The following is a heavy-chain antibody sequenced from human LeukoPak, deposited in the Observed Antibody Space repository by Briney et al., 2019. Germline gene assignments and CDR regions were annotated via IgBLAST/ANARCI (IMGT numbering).Heavy chain of an antibody. CDR1: GGSFSGYY. J-gene: IGHJ3*02. CDR2: INHSGST. V-gene: IGHV4-34*01. CDR3: ARDGSGSYYKPSNDAFDI. Sequence: SETLSLTCAVYGGSFSGYYWSWIRQPPGKGLEWIGEINHSGSTNYNPSLKSRVTISVDTSKNQFSLKLSSVTAADTAVYYCARDGSGSYYKPSNDAFDIWGQGTMVTVSS. D-gene: IGHD3-10*01.